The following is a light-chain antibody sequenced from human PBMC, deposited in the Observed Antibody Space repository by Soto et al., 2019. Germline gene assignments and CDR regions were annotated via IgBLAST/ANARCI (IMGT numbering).Light chain of an antibody. CDR2: RAS. Sequence: DIQMTQSPSSLSASVGDRVTITCRASQDITVYLAWYQQKPGKVPKLLIYRASTLQSGDPSRFSGSGSGTDFTLTISSLQPEDVATYFCQKFNTVPLTFGQGTRLEIK. CDR3: QKFNTVPLT. CDR1: QDITVY. J-gene: IGKJ5*01. V-gene: IGKV1-27*01.